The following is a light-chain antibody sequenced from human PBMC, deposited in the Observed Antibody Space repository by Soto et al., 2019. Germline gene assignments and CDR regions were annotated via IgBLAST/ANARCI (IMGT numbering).Light chain of an antibody. CDR1: QSVSSSY. CDR2: GAS. Sequence: EIVLTQSPGTLSLSPGERATLSCRASQSVSSSYLAWYQQKLGQAPRLLSYGASSRATGIPDRFSGSGSGTDFTLTISRLEPEDFAVYYCQQYGSSPLTFGGGTKVEIK. V-gene: IGKV3-20*01. J-gene: IGKJ4*01. CDR3: QQYGSSPLT.